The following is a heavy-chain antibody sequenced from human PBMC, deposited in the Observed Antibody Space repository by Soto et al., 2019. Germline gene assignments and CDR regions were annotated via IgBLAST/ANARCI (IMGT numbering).Heavy chain of an antibody. Sequence: EVQLVESGGGLVQPGGSLRLSCTASGFTSSSYWIHWVRQAPGKGLVWVSRISNDGSSTNYADSVKGRFTISRDNAKNTVYLQTNSLRAGVSAVYYCARDTYYYDSSDHFSTDAFDIWGQETMVTVSS. D-gene: IGHD3-22*01. J-gene: IGHJ3*02. V-gene: IGHV3-74*01. CDR1: GFTSSSYW. CDR2: ISNDGSST. CDR3: ARDTYYYDSSDHFSTDAFDI.